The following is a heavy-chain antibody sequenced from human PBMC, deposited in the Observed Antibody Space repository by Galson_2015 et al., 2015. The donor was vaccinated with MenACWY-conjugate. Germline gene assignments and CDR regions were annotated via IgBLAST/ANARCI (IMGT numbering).Heavy chain of an antibody. CDR2: INPRSGNT. D-gene: IGHD1-26*01. J-gene: IGHJ4*02. CDR3: ARDARVGETLTPGH. Sequence: SVKVSCKASGDTFTKYHINWVRQAPGQGLEWMGIINPRSGNTNYAQRFQGRVAMTRDTSTSTVYMELSSLRSEDTAVYYCARDARVGETLTPGHWGQGSLVTVSS. CDR1: GDTFTKYH. V-gene: IGHV1-46*01.